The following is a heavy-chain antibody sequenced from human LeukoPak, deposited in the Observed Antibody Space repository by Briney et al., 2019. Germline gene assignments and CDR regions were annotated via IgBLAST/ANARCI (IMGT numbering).Heavy chain of an antibody. J-gene: IGHJ4*02. D-gene: IGHD3-22*01. Sequence: PGRSLRLSCAASGFTFSSYSMNWVRQAPGKGMGWVSSISSSSSYIYYADSVKGRFTISRDNARKSLYLQMNSLRAEDTAVYYCAGDLLYYDSSGGDYWGQGTLVTVSS. CDR2: ISSSSSYI. CDR1: GFTFSSYS. V-gene: IGHV3-21*01. CDR3: AGDLLYYDSSGGDY.